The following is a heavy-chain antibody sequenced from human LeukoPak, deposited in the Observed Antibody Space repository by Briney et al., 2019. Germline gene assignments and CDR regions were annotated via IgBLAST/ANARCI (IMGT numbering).Heavy chain of an antibody. CDR2: ISASGGRT. CDR3: AKDLIDSSSWNGIDY. V-gene: IGHV3-23*01. CDR1: GFTFSSYA. Sequence: PGGSLRLSCAASGFTFSSYAMSWVRQAPGKGLEWVSVISASGGRTSYADSVKGRFTVSRDNSKNTLYLQMNSLRAEDTAVYYCAKDLIDSSSWNGIDYWGQGTLVTVSS. D-gene: IGHD6-13*01. J-gene: IGHJ4*02.